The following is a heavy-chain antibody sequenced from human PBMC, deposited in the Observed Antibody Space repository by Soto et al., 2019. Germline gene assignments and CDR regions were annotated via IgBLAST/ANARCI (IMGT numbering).Heavy chain of an antibody. CDR2: IYSGGST. J-gene: IGHJ6*02. Sequence: EMQLVETGGDSIQPGGSLRLSCAASGFTVSGNYMSWVRQAPGKGLEWVSVIYSGGSTYYADSVKGRFTISRDNSKNTLYLQMNSLRADDTAVYYCARDGGLAEDGMDVWGQGTTVTVSS. V-gene: IGHV3-53*02. D-gene: IGHD3-10*01. CDR3: ARDGGLAEDGMDV. CDR1: GFTVSGNY.